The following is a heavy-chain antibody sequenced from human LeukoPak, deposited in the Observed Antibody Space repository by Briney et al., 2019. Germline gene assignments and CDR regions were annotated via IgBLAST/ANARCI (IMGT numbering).Heavy chain of an antibody. D-gene: IGHD5-12*01. CDR1: GFTFSSYA. CDR3: ARDDGRYSGYDLDY. CDR2: ISYDGSNK. Sequence: GRSLRLSCAASGFTFSSYAMHWVRQAPGKGLEWVAVISYDGSNKYYADSVKGRFTISRDNSKNKLYLQMKSLRDEDKAVYYCARDDGRYSGYDLDYWGQGTLVTVSS. J-gene: IGHJ4*02. V-gene: IGHV3-30*01.